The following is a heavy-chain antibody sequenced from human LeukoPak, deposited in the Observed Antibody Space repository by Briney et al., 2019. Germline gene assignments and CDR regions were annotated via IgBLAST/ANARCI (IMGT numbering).Heavy chain of an antibody. CDR2: IYHSGST. V-gene: IGHV4-38-2*02. Sequence: SETLSLTCAVSGGSISSNNWWSWIRQPPGKGLEWIGTIYHSGSTYYNPSLKSRVTISVDTSKNQFSLKLSSVTAADTAVYYCARDLGIAARPDYWGQGTLVTVSS. D-gene: IGHD6-6*01. CDR3: ARDLGIAARPDY. CDR1: GGSISSNNW. J-gene: IGHJ4*02.